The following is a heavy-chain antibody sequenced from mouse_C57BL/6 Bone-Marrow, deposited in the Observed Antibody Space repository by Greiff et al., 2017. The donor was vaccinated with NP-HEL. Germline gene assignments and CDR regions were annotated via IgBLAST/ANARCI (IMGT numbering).Heavy chain of an antibody. Sequence: EVKLMESGAELVRPGASVKLSCTASGFNIKDDYMHWVKQRPEQGLEWIGWIDPENGDTEYASKFQGKATITADTSSNTAYLQLSSLTSEDTAVYYCTRSTRFDYWGQGTTLTVSS. CDR3: TRSTRFDY. CDR1: GFNIKDDY. V-gene: IGHV14-4*01. CDR2: IDPENGDT. D-gene: IGHD2-1*01. J-gene: IGHJ2*01.